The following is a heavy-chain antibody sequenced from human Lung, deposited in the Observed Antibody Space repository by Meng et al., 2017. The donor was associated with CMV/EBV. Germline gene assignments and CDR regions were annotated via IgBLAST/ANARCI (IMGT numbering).Heavy chain of an antibody. D-gene: IGHD1-1*01. V-gene: IGHV3-74*01. J-gene: IGHJ4*02. CDR2: IKTDGTYS. Sequence: GESXKISCAASGFTFSRYWMHWVRQTPEKGLVWVSRIKTDGTYSNYADYVKGRFTISRDNARNTLYLQMNSLRGEDTAVYFCVRDGDHWNFDYWGQGTLVTV. CDR1: GFTFSRYW. CDR3: VRDGDHWNFDY.